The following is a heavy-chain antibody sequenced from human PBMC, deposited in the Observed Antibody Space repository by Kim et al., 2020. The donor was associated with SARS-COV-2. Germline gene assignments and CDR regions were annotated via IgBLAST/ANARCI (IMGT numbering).Heavy chain of an antibody. V-gene: IGHV4-61*02. CDR1: GGSISSGSYY. Sequence: SETLSLTCTVSGGSISSGSYYWSWIRQPAGKGLEWIGRIYTSGSTNYNPSLKSRVTISVDTSKNQFSLKLSSVTAADTAVYYCARERGSSWYEYYFDYWGQGTLVTVSS. CDR3: ARERGSSWYEYYFDY. D-gene: IGHD6-13*01. CDR2: IYTSGST. J-gene: IGHJ4*02.